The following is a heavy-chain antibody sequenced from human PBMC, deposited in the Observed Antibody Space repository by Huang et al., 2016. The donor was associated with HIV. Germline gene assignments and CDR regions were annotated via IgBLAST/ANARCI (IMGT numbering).Heavy chain of an antibody. CDR1: GFSFSDSG. CDR2: ISYDGRNK. Sequence: QVQLVESGGGVVEPGRSLRVSCAASGFSFSDSGMPWVRQAPGKGLEWVAVISYDGRNKFYADSVKGLFTISRDNSKNTVYLQMNSLRAGDTAVYYCAKDRRAYYYGSGIEYWGQGARVTVSS. D-gene: IGHD3-10*01. V-gene: IGHV3-30*18. J-gene: IGHJ4*02. CDR3: AKDRRAYYYGSGIEY.